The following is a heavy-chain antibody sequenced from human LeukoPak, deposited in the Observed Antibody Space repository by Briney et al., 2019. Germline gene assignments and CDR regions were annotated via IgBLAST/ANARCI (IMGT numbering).Heavy chain of an antibody. Sequence: GGSLRLSCAASGFTFSSYAMSWVRQAPGKGLEWVSAISGSGGSTYYADSVKGRFTISRDNAKNSLYLQMNSLRAEDTAVYYCARGAGRYSSLTDYWGQGTQVTVSS. J-gene: IGHJ4*02. CDR1: GFTFSSYA. V-gene: IGHV3-23*01. CDR2: ISGSGGST. D-gene: IGHD6-13*01. CDR3: ARGAGRYSSLTDY.